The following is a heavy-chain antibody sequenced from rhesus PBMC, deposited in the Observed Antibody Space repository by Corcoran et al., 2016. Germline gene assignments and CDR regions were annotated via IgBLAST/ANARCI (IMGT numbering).Heavy chain of an antibody. D-gene: IGHD6-31*01. CDR3: ARDLWRLGGFFDY. Sequence: QVQLVQSGAEVKKPGTPVKLACKASGYTFTSYYINWVRQAPGQVHEWMGWINPSNGNTGYGQMFQCRVTMTRGTSTSTAYVGLDGLRSEDTAVYYCARDLWRLGGFFDYWGQGVLVTVSS. V-gene: IGHV1-200*01. CDR1: GYTFTSYY. J-gene: IGHJ4*01. CDR2: INPSNGNT.